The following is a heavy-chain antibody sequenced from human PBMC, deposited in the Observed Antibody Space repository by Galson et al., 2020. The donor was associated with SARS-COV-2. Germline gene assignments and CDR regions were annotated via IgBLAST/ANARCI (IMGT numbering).Heavy chain of an antibody. Sequence: SETLSLTCTVSGDSMNGHYWSWIRQPPKKELEWIGFIYSTGSTNYNPSLRSRVAISVDTSKNQFSLKLTSVTAADTALYYCARHLPPTAFSSGWIFDSWGQGILVTVSS. CDR3: ARHLPPTAFSSGWIFDS. V-gene: IGHV4-59*08. CDR1: GDSMNGHY. D-gene: IGHD6-19*01. CDR2: IYSTGST. J-gene: IGHJ4*02.